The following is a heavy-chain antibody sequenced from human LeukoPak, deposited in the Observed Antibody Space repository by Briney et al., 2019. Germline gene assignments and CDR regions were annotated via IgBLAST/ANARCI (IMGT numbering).Heavy chain of an antibody. CDR2: IFYSGTT. CDR1: GGSISSSSYY. CDR3: ARDRSGGLNDAFDI. D-gene: IGHD3-16*01. J-gene: IGHJ3*02. V-gene: IGHV4-39*07. Sequence: SETLSLACTVSGGSISSSSYYWGWIRQPPGKGLEWVGSIFYSGTTYYNPSLKGRVTISVDTSKNQFSLRVNSVTAADTAVYFCARDRSGGLNDAFDIWGQGTMVTVSS.